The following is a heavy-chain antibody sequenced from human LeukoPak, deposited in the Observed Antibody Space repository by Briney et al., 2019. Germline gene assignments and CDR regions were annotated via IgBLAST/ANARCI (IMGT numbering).Heavy chain of an antibody. Sequence: GSLRLSCAVSGFTFSSYSMNWVRQAPGKGLEWVSVISGSGGSTYYTDSVNGRFTISRDNSKNTLYLQMNSLRAEDTAVYYCAKTETIAQPYYFDCWGQGTLVTVSS. D-gene: IGHD4/OR15-4a*01. CDR1: GFTFSSYS. J-gene: IGHJ4*02. V-gene: IGHV3-23*01. CDR3: AKTETIAQPYYFDC. CDR2: ISGSGGST.